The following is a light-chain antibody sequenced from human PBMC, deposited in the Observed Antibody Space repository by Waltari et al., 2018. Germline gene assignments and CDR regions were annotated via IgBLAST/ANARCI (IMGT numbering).Light chain of an antibody. V-gene: IGLV3-21*02. CDR1: NIGSKS. CDR2: DDS. J-gene: IGLJ3*02. Sequence: SYVLTLPPSVSVAPGPTATITCGGYNIGSKSVHWYQKKPGQAPVLVIFDDSDRPSGIPERLSGSNSDNTATLSINRVEAGDEADYYCQVWDSSSDHWLFGGGTELTVL. CDR3: QVWDSSSDHWL.